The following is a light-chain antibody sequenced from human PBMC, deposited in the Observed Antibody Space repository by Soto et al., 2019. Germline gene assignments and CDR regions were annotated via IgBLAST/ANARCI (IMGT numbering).Light chain of an antibody. CDR3: QQRSNWIT. Sequence: EIVLTQSPGTLSLSPGERATLSCRASQSVSSSSLAWYQQKRGQAPRLLIHDASSRATGIPDRFSGSGSGTDFTLTISRLEPEDFAVYHCQQRSNWITFGQGTRLEIK. V-gene: IGKV3D-20*02. J-gene: IGKJ5*01. CDR2: DAS. CDR1: QSVSSSS.